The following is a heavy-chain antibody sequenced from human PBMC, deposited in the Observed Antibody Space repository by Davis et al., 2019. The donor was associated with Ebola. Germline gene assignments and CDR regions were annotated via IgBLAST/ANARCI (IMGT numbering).Heavy chain of an antibody. D-gene: IGHD3-10*01. CDR3: ARGSSLLWFGESNYGMDV. J-gene: IGHJ6*02. Sequence: ASVKVSCKASGYTFTSYGISWVRQAPGQGLEWMGWISAYTGNTNYAQKLQGRVTMTTDTSTSTAYMELRSLRSDDTAVYYCARGSSLLWFGESNYGMDVWGQGTTVTVSS. V-gene: IGHV1-18*04. CDR1: GYTFTSYG. CDR2: ISAYTGNT.